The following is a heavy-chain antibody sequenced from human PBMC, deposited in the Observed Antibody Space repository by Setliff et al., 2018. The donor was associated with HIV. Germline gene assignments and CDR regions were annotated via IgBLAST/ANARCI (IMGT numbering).Heavy chain of an antibody. D-gene: IGHD1-20*01. V-gene: IGHV4-61*09. Sequence: PSETLSLTCTVSGVSIRSDVYYWSWIRQPAGKGLEWIGHIYTSGSTNYNPSLKSRVTMSVDTSKNQFSLKLSSVTAADTAVYYCTPITGYYMDVWGKGTTVTVS. J-gene: IGHJ6*03. CDR3: TPITGYYMDV. CDR2: IYTSGST. CDR1: GVSIRSDVYY.